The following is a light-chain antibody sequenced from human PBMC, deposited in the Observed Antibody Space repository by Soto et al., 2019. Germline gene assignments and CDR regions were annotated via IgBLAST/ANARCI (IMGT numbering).Light chain of an antibody. CDR1: QSISSW. V-gene: IGKV1-5*03. CDR3: QQYNSYSPKYT. Sequence: DIQMTQSPSTLSASVGDRVTITCRASQSISSWLAWYQQKPGKAPKLLIYKASSLESGVPSRFSGSGSGTELTLTISSLQPDDFATYYCQQYNSYSPKYTFGQGTKLEIK. J-gene: IGKJ2*01. CDR2: KAS.